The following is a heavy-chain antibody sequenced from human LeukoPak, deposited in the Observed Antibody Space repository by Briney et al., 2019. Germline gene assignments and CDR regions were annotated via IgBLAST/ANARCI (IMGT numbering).Heavy chain of an antibody. Sequence: ASVKVSCKASGYTFTSYYMHWVRQAPGQGLEWMGIINPSGGSTSYAQKFQGRVTMTRDMSTSTVYMELSSLRSEDTAMYYCAREVADYGGYYYYHYMDVWGKGTTVTISS. D-gene: IGHD4-23*01. CDR3: AREVADYGGYYYYHYMDV. V-gene: IGHV1-46*01. J-gene: IGHJ6*03. CDR1: GYTFTSYY. CDR2: INPSGGST.